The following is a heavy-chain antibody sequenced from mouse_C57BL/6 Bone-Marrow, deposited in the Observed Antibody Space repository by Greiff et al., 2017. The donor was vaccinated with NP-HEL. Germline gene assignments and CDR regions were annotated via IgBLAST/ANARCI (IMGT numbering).Heavy chain of an antibody. CDR1: GFTFSSYG. Sequence: EVMLVESGGDLVKPGGSLKLSCAASGFTFSSYGMSWVRQTPDKRLEWVATISSGGSYTYYPDSVKGRFTISIDNAKNTLYLQMSSLKSEDTAMYYCARHATVVATEGYYFDYWGQGTTLTVSS. CDR2: ISSGGSYT. CDR3: ARHATVVATEGYYFDY. V-gene: IGHV5-6*01. J-gene: IGHJ2*01. D-gene: IGHD1-1*01.